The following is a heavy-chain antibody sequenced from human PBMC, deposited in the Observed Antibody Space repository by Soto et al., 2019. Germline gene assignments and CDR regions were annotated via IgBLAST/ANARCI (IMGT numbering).Heavy chain of an antibody. CDR3: ARTASTSPLDYYYGMDV. J-gene: IGHJ6*02. CDR1: GYSFTSYW. Sequence: GESLKISGKGSGYSFTSYWISWVRQMPGKGLDMKERVDPNDSYAYFSRCFQGYVAISADKSISTAYRLWSSLKASDTGMNYCARTASTSPLDYYYGMDVWGQGTTVTVSS. CDR2: VDPNDSYA. D-gene: IGHD2-2*01. V-gene: IGHV5-10-1*01.